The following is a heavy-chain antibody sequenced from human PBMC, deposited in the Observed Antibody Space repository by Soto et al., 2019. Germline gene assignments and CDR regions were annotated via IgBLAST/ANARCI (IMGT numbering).Heavy chain of an antibody. CDR2: IKSKASGGTT. J-gene: IGHJ4*02. V-gene: IGHV3-15*07. D-gene: IGHD3-22*01. Sequence: EVQLVESGGGLVKPGGSLRLSCAASGFTFTDAWMNWVRQAPGKGLEWVGHIKSKASGGTTDYAAPVKGRFTISRDDSKNPLYLQMNNLKTEDTAVYYCTWDTSGYYYPSHWGQGTLVTVSS. CDR3: TWDTSGYYYPSH. CDR1: GFTFTDAW.